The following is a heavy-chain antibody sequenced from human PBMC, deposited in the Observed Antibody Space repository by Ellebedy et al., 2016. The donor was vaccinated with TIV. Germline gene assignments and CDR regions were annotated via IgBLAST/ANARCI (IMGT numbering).Heavy chain of an antibody. Sequence: PGGSLRLSCAASGFNFRSYWMAWVRQAPGKGLEWVAKIRQEGDEIYYVESVKGRLTISRDNAKNSLFLQMNSLRVEDTAGYYCARRASYGDYAVQVNPWFDPWGQGTLVTVSS. CDR2: IRQEGDEI. CDR1: GFNFRSYW. CDR3: ARRASYGDYAVQVNPWFDP. J-gene: IGHJ5*02. D-gene: IGHD4-17*01. V-gene: IGHV3-7*01.